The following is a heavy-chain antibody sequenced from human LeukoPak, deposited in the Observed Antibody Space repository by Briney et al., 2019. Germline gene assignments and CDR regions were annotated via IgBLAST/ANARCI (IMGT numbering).Heavy chain of an antibody. J-gene: IGHJ4*02. V-gene: IGHV3-21*01. D-gene: IGHD6-6*01. Sequence: KAGGSLRLSCAASGFTFSSYSMNWDRQAPGKGLEWVSSISSSSSYIYYADSVKGRFTISRDNAKNSLYLQMNSLRAEDTAVYYCARDIYSSSTVDYWGQGTLVTVSS. CDR2: ISSSSSYI. CDR3: ARDIYSSSTVDY. CDR1: GFTFSSYS.